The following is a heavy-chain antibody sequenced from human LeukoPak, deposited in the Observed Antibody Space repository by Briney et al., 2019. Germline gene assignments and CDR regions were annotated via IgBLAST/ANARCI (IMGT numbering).Heavy chain of an antibody. V-gene: IGHV1-24*01. D-gene: IGHD4-17*01. CDR3: ATGGGFYGDYVSQGNDY. J-gene: IGHJ4*02. CDR1: GYTLTELS. Sequence: ASVKVSCKVSGYTLTELSMHWVRQAPGKGLEWIGGFDPEDGETIYAQKFQGRVTMTEDTFTDTAYMELSSLRSEDTAVYYCATGGGFYGDYVSQGNDYWGQGTLVTVSS. CDR2: FDPEDGET.